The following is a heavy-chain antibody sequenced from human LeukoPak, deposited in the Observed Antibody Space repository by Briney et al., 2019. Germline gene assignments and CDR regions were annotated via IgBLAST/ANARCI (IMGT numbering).Heavy chain of an antibody. D-gene: IGHD3-9*01. CDR1: GGSISSGGYY. CDR2: IYYSGST. CDR3: VRGFDGHNAFDI. J-gene: IGHJ3*02. V-gene: IGHV4-30-4*08. Sequence: SETLSLTCTVSGGSISSGGYYWSWIRQHPGKGLEWIGYIYYSGSTSYNPSLKSRVSISLDTSKNQFSLKLSSVTAADTAVYSCVRGFDGHNAFDIWGQGTMVTVSS.